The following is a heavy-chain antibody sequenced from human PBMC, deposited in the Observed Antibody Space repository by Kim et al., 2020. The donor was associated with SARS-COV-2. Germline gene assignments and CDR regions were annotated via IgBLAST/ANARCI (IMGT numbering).Heavy chain of an antibody. CDR1: GFTFSSSA. Sequence: GGSLRLSCAASGFTFSSSAMSWVRQTPEKGLEWVSTISGNGGSTYYADSVRGRFTISRDNSKNTLYLQMNSLRADETAVYYCAKGGQPDYFDYWGQGTLVTVSS. D-gene: IGHD2-2*01. CDR2: ISGNGGST. V-gene: IGHV3-23*01. CDR3: AKGGQPDYFDY. J-gene: IGHJ4*02.